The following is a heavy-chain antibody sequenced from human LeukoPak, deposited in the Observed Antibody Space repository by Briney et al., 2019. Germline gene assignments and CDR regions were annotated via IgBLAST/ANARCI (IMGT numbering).Heavy chain of an antibody. Sequence: GGSLRLSCAASGFTFSSYAMHWVRQAPGRGLEWVAFISYDGSNKFYADSVKGRFTISRDNSKNTLYLQMNSLRAEDTAVYYCAKEYYDSSASLWGQGTMVTVSS. J-gene: IGHJ3*01. V-gene: IGHV3-30*04. CDR1: GFTFSSYA. CDR3: AKEYYDSSASL. CDR2: ISYDGSNK. D-gene: IGHD3-22*01.